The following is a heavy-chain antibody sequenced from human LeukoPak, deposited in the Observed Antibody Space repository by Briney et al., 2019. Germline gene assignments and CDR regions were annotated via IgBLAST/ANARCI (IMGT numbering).Heavy chain of an antibody. CDR3: AKVGGDLTLDY. D-gene: IGHD4-17*01. J-gene: IGHJ4*02. Sequence: GGSLRLSCAASGFTFDDYAMHWVRQAPGKGLEWVSGISWNSGSIGYADSVKGRFTISRDNSKNTLYLQMNSLRAEDTAVYYCAKVGGDLTLDYWGQGTLVTVSS. V-gene: IGHV3-9*01. CDR2: ISWNSGSI. CDR1: GFTFDDYA.